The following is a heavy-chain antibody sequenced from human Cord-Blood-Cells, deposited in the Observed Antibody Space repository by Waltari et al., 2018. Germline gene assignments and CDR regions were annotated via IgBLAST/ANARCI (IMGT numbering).Heavy chain of an antibody. CDR1: GYSFTSYW. D-gene: IGHD6-13*01. J-gene: IGHJ4*02. CDR3: ARFRRQQLYFDY. V-gene: IGHV5-51*01. Sequence: EVQLVQSGAEVKKPGESLKISCKGSGYSFTSYWIGWVRQMPGKGLEWMGIIYPGDFDTRNSPSSQGQVTISADNAISTAYLQWSSLKASDTAMYYCARFRRQQLYFDYWGQGTLVTVSS. CDR2: IYPGDFDT.